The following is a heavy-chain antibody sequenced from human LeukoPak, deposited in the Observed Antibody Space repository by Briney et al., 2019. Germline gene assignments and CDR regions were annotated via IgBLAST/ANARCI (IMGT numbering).Heavy chain of an antibody. J-gene: IGHJ4*02. CDR1: GESFSGYY. CDR2: INHSGST. D-gene: IGHD3-22*01. CDR3: ARVTGYMIEDYFDY. Sequence: PSETLSLTCAVYGESFSGYYWTWIRQPPGKGLEWIGEINHSGSTNYNPSLKSRVTISVDTSKNQFSLKLRSVTAADTAVYYCARVTGYMIEDYFDYWGQGTLVTVSS. V-gene: IGHV4-34*01.